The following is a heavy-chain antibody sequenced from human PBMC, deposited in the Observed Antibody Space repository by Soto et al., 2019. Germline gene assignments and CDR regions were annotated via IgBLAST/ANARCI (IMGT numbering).Heavy chain of an antibody. CDR3: ARGRAEDYDILSSYYTYYFDH. CDR2: INHSGST. CDR1: GGSFSGNY. V-gene: IGHV4-34*01. Sequence: SETLSLTCAVYGGSFSGNYWSWIRQPPGKGLEWIGEINHSGSTNYNPSLKSRVTISVDTSKNQFSLKLSSVTAADTAVYYCARGRAEDYDILSSYYTYYFDHWGQGTLVTVSS. D-gene: IGHD3-9*01. J-gene: IGHJ4*02.